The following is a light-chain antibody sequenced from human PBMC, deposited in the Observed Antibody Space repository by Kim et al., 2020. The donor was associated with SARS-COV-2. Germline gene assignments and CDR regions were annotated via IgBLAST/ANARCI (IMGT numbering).Light chain of an antibody. CDR1: QDISRW. CDR3: QQANNFPLA. CDR2: GAS. J-gene: IGKJ4*01. V-gene: IGKV1D-12*01. Sequence: SASVGDRVTITCRASQDISRWLAWYQQKPGKVPKLLIYGASSLQNGVPPRFSGSGSGTDFTLSISSLQPEDFATYYCQQANNFPLAYGGGTKLEIK.